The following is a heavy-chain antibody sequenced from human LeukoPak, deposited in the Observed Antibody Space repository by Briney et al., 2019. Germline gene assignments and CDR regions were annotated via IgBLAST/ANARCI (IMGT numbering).Heavy chain of an antibody. D-gene: IGHD5-24*01. CDR2: IYYSGST. V-gene: IGHV4-59*01. CDR1: GGSISSYY. J-gene: IGHJ4*02. Sequence: SETLSLTCTVSGGSISSYYWSWIRQPPGKGLEWIGYIYYSGSTNYNPSLKSRVTISVDTSKNQFSLKLSSVTAADTAVYYCGRVVEMATMDYWGQGTLVTVSS. CDR3: GRVVEMATMDY.